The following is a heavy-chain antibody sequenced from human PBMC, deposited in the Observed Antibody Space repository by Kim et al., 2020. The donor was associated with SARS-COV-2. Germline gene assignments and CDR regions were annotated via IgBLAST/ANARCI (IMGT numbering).Heavy chain of an antibody. CDR1: GGSISSGGYY. CDR2: IYYSGST. V-gene: IGHV4-31*03. Sequence: SETLSLTCTVSGGSISSGGYYWSWIRQHPGKGLEWIGYIYYSGSTYYNPSLKSRFTISVDTSKNHFSLKLSSVTAADSAVYYCARVLRGYYDSSGYYYPLCFDPCGQGTLVTVSS. J-gene: IGHJ5*02. CDR3: ARVLRGYYDSSGYYYPLCFDP. D-gene: IGHD3-22*01.